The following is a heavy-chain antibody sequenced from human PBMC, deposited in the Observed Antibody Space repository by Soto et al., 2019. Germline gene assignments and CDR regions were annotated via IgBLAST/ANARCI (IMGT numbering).Heavy chain of an antibody. CDR2: INPNSGGT. Sequence: ASVKVSCKTSGYTFTRNGISWVRQAPGQGLEWMGWINPNSGGTNYAQKFQGRVTMTRDTSISTAYMELSRLRSDDTAVYYCARPGRPGYSSSFLMDVWGQGTTVTVSS. V-gene: IGHV1-2*02. CDR1: GYTFTRNG. CDR3: ARPGRPGYSSSFLMDV. J-gene: IGHJ6*02. D-gene: IGHD6-13*01.